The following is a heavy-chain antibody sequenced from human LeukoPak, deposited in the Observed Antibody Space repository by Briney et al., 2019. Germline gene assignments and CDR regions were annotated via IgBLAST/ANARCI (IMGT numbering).Heavy chain of an antibody. CDR2: MNPNSGNT. V-gene: IGHV1-8*03. CDR3: ARGCLWFGELLSTCWFDP. J-gene: IGHJ5*02. D-gene: IGHD3-10*01. Sequence: ASVKVSCKASGYTFTSYDINWVRQATGQGLEWMGWMNPNSGNTGYAQKFQGRVTITRNTSISTAYMELSSLRSEDTAVYYCARGCLWFGELLSTCWFDPWGQGTLVTVSS. CDR1: GYTFTSYD.